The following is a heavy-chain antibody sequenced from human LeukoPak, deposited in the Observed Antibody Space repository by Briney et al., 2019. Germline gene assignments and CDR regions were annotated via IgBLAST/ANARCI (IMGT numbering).Heavy chain of an antibody. V-gene: IGHV3-74*01. CDR3: ARGYYDFWSGYYLFDY. D-gene: IGHD3-3*01. Sequence: GGSLRLSCAASGFTFSSYWMHWVRQAPGKGLVWVSRINSDGSSTSYADSVKGRFTISRDNAKNTLYLQMNSLRAEDTAVYYCARGYYDFWSGYYLFDYWGQGTLVTVSS. CDR2: INSDGSST. J-gene: IGHJ4*02. CDR1: GFTFSSYW.